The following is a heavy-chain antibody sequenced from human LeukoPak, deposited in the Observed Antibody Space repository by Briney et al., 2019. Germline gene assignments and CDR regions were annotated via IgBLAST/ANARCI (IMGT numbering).Heavy chain of an antibody. V-gene: IGHV1-69*04. CDR2: IIPILGIA. J-gene: IGHJ5*02. CDR1: GGTFSSYA. CDR3: ARSHYSSWGSWFDP. Sequence: SVKVSCKASGGTFSSYAISWVRQAPGQGLEWMGRIIPILGIANYAQKFQGRVTITADKSTSTAYMELSSLRSEDTAVYYCARSHYSSWGSWFDPWGQGTLVTVSS. D-gene: IGHD6-6*01.